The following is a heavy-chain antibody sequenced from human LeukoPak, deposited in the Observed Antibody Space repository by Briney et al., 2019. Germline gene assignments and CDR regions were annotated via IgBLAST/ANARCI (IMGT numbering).Heavy chain of an antibody. J-gene: IGHJ4*02. CDR1: GFTSSNAW. CDR3: TTGAYSSGWLFDY. Sequence: GGSLRLSCAASGFTSSNAWMNWVRQAPGKGLEWVGRIKSKTDGETTDYAAPVRRRFTISRDDSKTTLYLQMNSLKTEDTAIYYCTTGAYSSGWLFDYWGQGTLVTVST. CDR2: IKSKTDGETT. V-gene: IGHV3-15*01. D-gene: IGHD6-19*01.